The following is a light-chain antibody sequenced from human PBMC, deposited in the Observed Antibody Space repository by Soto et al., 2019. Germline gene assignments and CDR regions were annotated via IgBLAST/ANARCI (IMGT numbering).Light chain of an antibody. Sequence: QSVLTQPHSASGTPGQRVTISCSGSSSNIGSNTVNWYQQLPGTAPTLLIYSNNQRPSGVPDRFSGSKSDTSASLAISGLQSEDEADYYCAAWDDSLNGPVFGGGTKLTVL. CDR2: SNN. CDR3: AAWDDSLNGPV. CDR1: SSNIGSNT. V-gene: IGLV1-44*01. J-gene: IGLJ3*02.